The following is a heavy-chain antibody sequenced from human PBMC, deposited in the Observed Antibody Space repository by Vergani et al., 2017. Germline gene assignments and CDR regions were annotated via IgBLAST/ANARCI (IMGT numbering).Heavy chain of an antibody. D-gene: IGHD6-19*01. CDR3: AKVGRSGVAVTLGAFYI. CDR1: GFTFIMHA. V-gene: IGHV3-23*01. J-gene: IGHJ3*02. CDR2: LSASDRRT. Sequence: EVQLLESGGDLVQPGGSLRLSCAASGFTFIMHAMSWVRQAPGKGLEWVSTLSASDRRTHYADSVKGRFTISRDNSKNTLFVHMNSLRPEDTAVYYCAKVGRSGVAVTLGAFYIWGQGTMVTVSS.